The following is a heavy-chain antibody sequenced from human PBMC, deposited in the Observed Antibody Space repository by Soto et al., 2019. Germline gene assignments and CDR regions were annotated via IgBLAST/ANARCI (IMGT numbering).Heavy chain of an antibody. J-gene: IGHJ5*02. V-gene: IGHV1-2*04. CDR3: ARNGKYSGYDPNWFDP. Sequence: ASVKVSCKASGYTFTGYYMHWVRQAPGQGLEWMGWINPNSGGTNYAQKFQGWVTMTRDTSISTAYMELSRLRSDDTAVYYCARNGKYSGYDPNWFDPWGQGTLVTVSS. CDR1: GYTFTGYY. CDR2: INPNSGGT. D-gene: IGHD5-12*01.